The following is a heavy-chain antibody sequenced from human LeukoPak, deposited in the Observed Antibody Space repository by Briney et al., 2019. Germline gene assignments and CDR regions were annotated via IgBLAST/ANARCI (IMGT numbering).Heavy chain of an antibody. CDR2: ISYDGSNK. Sequence: PGGSLRLSCAASGFTFSSYAMHWVRHAPGKGLEWVAVISYDGSNKYYADSVKGRFTISRDNAKNSLYLQMNSLRAEDTAVYYCAELGITMNGGVWGKGTTVTISS. V-gene: IGHV3-30*04. CDR3: AELGITMNGGV. D-gene: IGHD3-10*02. J-gene: IGHJ6*04. CDR1: GFTFSSYA.